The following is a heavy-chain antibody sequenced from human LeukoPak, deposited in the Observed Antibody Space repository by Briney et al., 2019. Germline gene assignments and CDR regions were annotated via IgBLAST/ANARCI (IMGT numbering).Heavy chain of an antibody. V-gene: IGHV4-39*01. CDR1: GGSISSSSYY. D-gene: IGHD2-8*01. Sequence: PSETLSLTCTVSGGSISSSSYYWGWIRQPPGKGLEWIGSIYYSGSTYYNPSLKSRVTISVDTSKNQFSLKLSSVTAADTAVYYCARQSGYCTNGVCYTWFFYYHYMDVWGKGTTVTVSS. J-gene: IGHJ6*03. CDR3: ARQSGYCTNGVCYTWFFYYHYMDV. CDR2: IYYSGST.